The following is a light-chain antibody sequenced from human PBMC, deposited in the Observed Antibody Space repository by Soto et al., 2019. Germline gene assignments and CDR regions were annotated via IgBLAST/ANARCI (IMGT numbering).Light chain of an antibody. V-gene: IGKV1-17*01. J-gene: IGKJ2*01. CDR2: ATS. CDR3: LQHNSYPYT. Sequence: DIQMTQSPFSLSASVGDRVTITCRASQGIRNYLGWFQQKPGEAPKRLIHATSSLEGGVPSRFSGSGSGTEFTLKISSLQPEDFATYYCLQHNSYPYTFGQGTKLEIK. CDR1: QGIRNY.